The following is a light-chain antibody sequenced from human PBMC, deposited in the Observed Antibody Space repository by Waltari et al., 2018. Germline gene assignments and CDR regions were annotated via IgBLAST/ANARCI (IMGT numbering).Light chain of an antibody. CDR1: QNIDIF. J-gene: IGKJ4*01. V-gene: IGKV1-33*01. Sequence: DVQVAQSPSSLSASVGDRVTITCQASQNIDIFLNWYQQTPGKAPKLLIYDASNLETGVPTRFSGSGSGRQFTLTVTNLQPDDIATYYCQQYDNRPPAFGGGTKVEIK. CDR2: DAS. CDR3: QQYDNRPPA.